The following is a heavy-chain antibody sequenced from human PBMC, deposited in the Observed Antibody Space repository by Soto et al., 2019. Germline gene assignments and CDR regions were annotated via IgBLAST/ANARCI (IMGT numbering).Heavy chain of an antibody. J-gene: IGHJ4*02. CDR2: IKSKTDGGTT. CDR1: GFTFSNAW. V-gene: IGHV3-15*01. D-gene: IGHD3-10*01. CDR3: TTGSSMVRGVIIFDY. Sequence: GGSLRLSCAASGFTFSNAWMSWVRQAPGKGLEWVGRIKSKTDGGTTDYAAPVKGRFTISRDDSKNTLYLQMNSLKTEDTAVYYGTTGSSMVRGVIIFDYWRQGSLVTVSS.